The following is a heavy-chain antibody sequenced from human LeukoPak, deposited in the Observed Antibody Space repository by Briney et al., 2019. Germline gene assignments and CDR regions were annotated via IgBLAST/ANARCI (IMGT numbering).Heavy chain of an antibody. CDR1: GGSISSYY. V-gene: IGHV4-59*08. CDR3: ARGHCSGGSCYSGTYYFDY. D-gene: IGHD2-15*01. J-gene: IGHJ4*02. Sequence: SETLSLTCTVSGGSISSYYWSWIRQPPGKGLEWIGHIYYSGSTNYNPSLKSRVTISVDTSKNQFSLKLSSVTAADTAVYYCARGHCSGGSCYSGTYYFDYWGQGTLVTVSS. CDR2: IYYSGST.